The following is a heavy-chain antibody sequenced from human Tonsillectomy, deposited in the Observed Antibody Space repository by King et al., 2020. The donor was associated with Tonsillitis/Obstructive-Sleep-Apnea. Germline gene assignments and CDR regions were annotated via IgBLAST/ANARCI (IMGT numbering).Heavy chain of an antibody. J-gene: IGHJ4*02. V-gene: IGHV2-5*02. CDR2: IYWDDDK. Sequence: TLKESGPTLVKPTQTLTLTCTFSGFSLSTSGVGVGWIGQPPGKALEWLALIYWDDDKRYNSSLMTRLTITKDTSKNQVVLTMTNMDPVDTATYYCAHSPPHVDWLLWYYFDYWGQGTLVTVSS. D-gene: IGHD3-9*01. CDR3: AHSPPHVDWLLWYYFDY. CDR1: GFSLSTSGVG.